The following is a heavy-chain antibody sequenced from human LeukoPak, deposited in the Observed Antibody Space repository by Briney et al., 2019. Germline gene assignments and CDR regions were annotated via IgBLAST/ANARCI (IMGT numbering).Heavy chain of an antibody. J-gene: IGHJ3*02. CDR1: GGSFSGYC. CDR2: VNNGRTP. V-gene: IGHV4-34*01. D-gene: IGHD6-13*01. CDR3: ARGPQTSIAAAGWGYAFDI. Sequence: SETLSLTCAVYGGSFSGYCWSWIRQPPGKGLEWIGEVNNGRTPKNITSLKSRVTISVDTSKNQYSLKRSSVTAADTAVYYCARGPQTSIAAAGWGYAFDIWGQGTMVTVSS.